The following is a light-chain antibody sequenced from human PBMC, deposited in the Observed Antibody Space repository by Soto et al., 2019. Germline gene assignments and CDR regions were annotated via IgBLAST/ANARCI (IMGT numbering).Light chain of an antibody. Sequence: QSVLTQPASVSGSARQSITISCTGTSSDIGAYNYVSWYQQHPGKAPKLMIYDVNIRPSGVSNRFSGSKSGNTASLTISGLQAEDEADYYCTSWTTSTTMIFGGGTKLTVL. CDR1: SSDIGAYNY. J-gene: IGLJ2*01. CDR2: DVN. V-gene: IGLV2-14*03. CDR3: TSWTTSTTMI.